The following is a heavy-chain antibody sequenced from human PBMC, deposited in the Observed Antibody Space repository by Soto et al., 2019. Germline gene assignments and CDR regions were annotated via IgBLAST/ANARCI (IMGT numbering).Heavy chain of an antibody. CDR3: ARDYDSSGYYET. J-gene: IGHJ4*02. V-gene: IGHV4-31*03. D-gene: IGHD3-22*01. CDR2: IYYSGST. CDR1: GGSISSGGYY. Sequence: SETLSLTCTVSGGSISSGGYYWSWIRQHPGKGLEWIGYIYYSGSTYYNPSLKSRVTISVDTSKNQFSLKLSSVTAADTAVYYCARDYDSSGYYETWGQGTLVTVSS.